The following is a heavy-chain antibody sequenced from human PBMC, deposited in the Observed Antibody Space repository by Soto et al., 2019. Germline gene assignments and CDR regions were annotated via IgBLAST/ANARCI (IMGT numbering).Heavy chain of an antibody. CDR1: GFMFNNYW. D-gene: IGHD2-21*01. V-gene: IGHV3-7*01. CDR3: ARGPYCGNSPCIDWIEF. CDR2: IKQDGTEK. Sequence: EVQLVESGGDLVQPGGSLRLSCTASGFMFNNYWMTWVRQAPGKGLEWVANIKQDGTEKYYVDSVKGRFTVSRDNAKDAVVLQMTSPRVEETALYYCARGPYCGNSPCIDWIEFWGQGTWVTVSS. J-gene: IGHJ5*01.